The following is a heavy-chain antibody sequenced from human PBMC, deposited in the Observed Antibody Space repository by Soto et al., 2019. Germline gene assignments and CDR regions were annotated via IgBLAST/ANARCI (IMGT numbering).Heavy chain of an antibody. J-gene: IGHJ4*02. CDR2: IRSKANSDAT. V-gene: IGHV3-73*02. CDR3: TTPSINYDILTDYFNY. CDR1: GFTFSGSA. D-gene: IGHD3-9*01. Sequence: EVQLVESGGGLVQPGGSLKLSCAASGFTFSGSAMHWVRQAPGKGLEWVGRIRSKANSDATVYAASVKGRFTSSRDDSKNTAYLQMNSLKTEDTAVYYCTTPSINYDILTDYFNYWGQGSLVTVSS.